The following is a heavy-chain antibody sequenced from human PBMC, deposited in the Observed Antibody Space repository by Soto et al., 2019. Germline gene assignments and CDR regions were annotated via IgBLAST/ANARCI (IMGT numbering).Heavy chain of an antibody. CDR1: GGSISSSSYY. D-gene: IGHD1-1*01. V-gene: IGHV4-39*01. Sequence: SETLSLTCTVSGGSISSSSYYWGWIRQPPGKGLEWIGSIYYSGSTYYNPSLKSRVTISVDTSKNQFSLKLSSVTAADTAVYYCARLFIWPKTPTGQIDYWGQGTLVTVSS. CDR2: IYYSGST. J-gene: IGHJ4*02. CDR3: ARLFIWPKTPTGQIDY.